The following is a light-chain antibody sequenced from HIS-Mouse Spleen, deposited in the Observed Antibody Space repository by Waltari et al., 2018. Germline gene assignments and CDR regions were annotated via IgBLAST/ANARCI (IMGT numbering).Light chain of an antibody. CDR3: NSRDSSGNHVV. J-gene: IGLJ2*01. V-gene: IGLV3-19*01. CDR2: GKN. Sequence: SSELTQDPAVSVALGQTVRITCHGDSLRSYYARWYQQNPGQAPVLVIYGKNNRPSGIPDRFSGSSSGNTASLTITGAQAEDEADYYCNSRDSSGNHVVFGGGTKLTVL. CDR1: SLRSYY.